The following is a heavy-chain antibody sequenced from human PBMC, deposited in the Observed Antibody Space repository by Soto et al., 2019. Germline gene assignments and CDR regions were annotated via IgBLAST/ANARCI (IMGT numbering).Heavy chain of an antibody. D-gene: IGHD2-2*01. CDR2: IAGGDTST. V-gene: IGHV3-23*01. J-gene: IGHJ4*02. CDR1: GFTFSSSG. Sequence: EVQLLESGGGFVQPGGSLRLSCAASGFTFSSSGMSWVRQAPGKGLEWVSAIAGGDTSTYYADSVRGRFTISRDHSKNTVYLQMHSLRAEDTAGCYCAKCATSRARTPAAMRGPGTLVTVSS. CDR3: AKCATSRARTPAAM.